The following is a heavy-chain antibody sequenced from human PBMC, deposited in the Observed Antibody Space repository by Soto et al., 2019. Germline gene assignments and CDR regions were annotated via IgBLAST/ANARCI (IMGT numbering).Heavy chain of an antibody. CDR2: INPNSGGT. J-gene: IGHJ6*03. CDR3: ARGPLLRFLEWSLNYYYYMDV. D-gene: IGHD3-3*01. V-gene: IGHV1-2*04. Sequence: ASVKVSCKASGYTFTGYYMHWVRQAPGQGLEWMGWINPNSGGTNYAQKFQGWVTMTRDTSISTAYMELSRLRSDDTAVYYCARGPLLRFLEWSLNYYYYMDVWGKGTTVTVSS. CDR1: GYTFTGYY.